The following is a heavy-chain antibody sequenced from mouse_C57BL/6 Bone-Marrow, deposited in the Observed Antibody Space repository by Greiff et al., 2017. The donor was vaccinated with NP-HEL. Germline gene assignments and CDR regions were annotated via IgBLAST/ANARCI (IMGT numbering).Heavy chain of an antibody. D-gene: IGHD2-1*01. J-gene: IGHJ2*01. Sequence: QVQLQQSGAELMKPGASVKLSCKATGYTFTGYWIEWVKQRPGHGLEWIGEILPGSGSTNYNEKFKGKATFTADTSSNTAYMQLSSLTTEDPAIYYCARRRALGYYGNYDAYWGQGTTLTVSS. CDR2: ILPGSGST. V-gene: IGHV1-9*01. CDR3: ARRRALGYYGNYDAY. CDR1: GYTFTGYW.